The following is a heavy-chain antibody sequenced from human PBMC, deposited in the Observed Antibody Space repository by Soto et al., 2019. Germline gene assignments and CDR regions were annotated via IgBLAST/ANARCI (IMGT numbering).Heavy chain of an antibody. Sequence: GGSLRLSCAASGFTFSTYSMNWVRQAPGKGLEWVSYISSSSNTIDYADSVKGRFTISRDNAKNSLHLQMDGLRAEDTAVYYCARGQRYGDYGREYFHHWGQGTLVTVSS. CDR1: GFTFSTYS. D-gene: IGHD4-17*01. J-gene: IGHJ1*01. CDR2: ISSSSNTI. V-gene: IGHV3-48*04. CDR3: ARGQRYGDYGREYFHH.